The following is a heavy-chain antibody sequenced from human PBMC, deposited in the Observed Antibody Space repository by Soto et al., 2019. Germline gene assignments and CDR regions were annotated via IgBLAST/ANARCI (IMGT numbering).Heavy chain of an antibody. CDR1: GDSVSSNSAA. CDR2: TYYRSKWYN. Sequence: SQTLSLTCAISGDSVSSNSAAWNWIRQSPSRGLEWLGRTYYRSKWYNDYAVSVKSRITINPDTSKNQFSLQLNSVTPEDTAVYYCARHPIAARGPRYYYGMDVWGQGTTVTVSS. D-gene: IGHD6-6*01. V-gene: IGHV6-1*01. J-gene: IGHJ6*02. CDR3: ARHPIAARGPRYYYGMDV.